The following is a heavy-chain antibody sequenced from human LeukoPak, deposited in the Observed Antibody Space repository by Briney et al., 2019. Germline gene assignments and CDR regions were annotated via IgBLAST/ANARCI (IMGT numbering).Heavy chain of an antibody. V-gene: IGHV3-7*01. CDR1: GFTFTSYW. D-gene: IGHD6-6*01. Sequence: GGSLRLSCAASGFTFTSYWMSWVRQAPGKGLEWVANIKPDGSEKYYVASLKGRFTISRDNAKNSLYLQMNSLRAEDTAVYYCARVGYSSSSFDYWGQGTLVTVS. CDR3: ARVGYSSSSFDY. J-gene: IGHJ4*02. CDR2: IKPDGSEK.